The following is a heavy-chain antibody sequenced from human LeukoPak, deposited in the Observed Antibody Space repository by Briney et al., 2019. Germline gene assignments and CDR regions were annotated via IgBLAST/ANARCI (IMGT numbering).Heavy chain of an antibody. D-gene: IGHD4-17*01. J-gene: IGHJ6*03. V-gene: IGHV3-7*01. CDR2: IKYDGGEN. CDR3: ARYAYGDYEDYFYYMDV. CDR1: GFTISSCW. Sequence: PAGTLRLSCAASGFTISSCWMSWWRRAPPGGVQGGANIKYDGGENYYVESVKGRVTISGDTAKNSLYLQMNGLRAEDTAVYYCARYAYGDYEDYFYYMDVWGKGTAVSVSS.